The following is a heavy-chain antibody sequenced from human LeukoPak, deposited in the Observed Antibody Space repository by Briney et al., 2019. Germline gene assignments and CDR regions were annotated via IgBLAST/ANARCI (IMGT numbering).Heavy chain of an antibody. Sequence: GESLKISCKASGHSFTSYWIGWVRQMPGKGLEWMGIIYPGDSDIRYSPSFEGHVTISADTSINTAYLQWSSLKGSDTAIFYCARGGCSSTSCYGGAFDIWGQGTLVTVSS. CDR2: IYPGDSDI. CDR3: ARGGCSSTSCYGGAFDI. CDR1: GHSFTSYW. V-gene: IGHV5-51*01. D-gene: IGHD2-2*01. J-gene: IGHJ3*02.